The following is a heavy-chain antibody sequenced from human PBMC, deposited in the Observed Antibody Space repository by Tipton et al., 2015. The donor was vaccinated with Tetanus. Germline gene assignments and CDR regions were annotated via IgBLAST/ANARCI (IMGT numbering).Heavy chain of an antibody. Sequence: GAEVKKPGASVKVSCKASGYTFTSYGISWVRQAPGQGLEWMGWISAYNGNTNYAQKLQGRVTMTTDTSTSTAYMELRSLRSDDTAVYYCARTLRSYYYYYGMDVWGQGTTVTVSS. J-gene: IGHJ6*02. V-gene: IGHV1-18*01. CDR3: ARTLRSYYYYYGMDV. CDR1: GYTFTSYG. CDR2: ISAYNGNT. D-gene: IGHD2-15*01.